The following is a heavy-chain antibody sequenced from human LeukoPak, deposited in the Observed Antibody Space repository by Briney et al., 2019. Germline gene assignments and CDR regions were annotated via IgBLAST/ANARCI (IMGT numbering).Heavy chain of an antibody. CDR2: ISSSSGYI. CDR1: GFTFSSYT. V-gene: IGHV3-21*04. D-gene: IGHD1-1*01. J-gene: IGHJ6*03. Sequence: GGSLRLSCAASGFTFSSYTMNWVRQAPGKGLEWVSSISSSSGYIYYADSMKGRFTISRDNAKNSLYLQMNSLRAEDTALYYCARVPGQLEVYYYMDVWGKGTTVTVSS. CDR3: ARVPGQLEVYYYMDV.